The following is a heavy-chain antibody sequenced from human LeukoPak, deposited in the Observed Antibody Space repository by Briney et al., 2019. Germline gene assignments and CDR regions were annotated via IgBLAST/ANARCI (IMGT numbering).Heavy chain of an antibody. CDR3: ARDLGQQLVLWFGP. D-gene: IGHD6-13*01. CDR1: GASFSDYY. Sequence: SETLSLTCAVYGASFSDYYWTWIRQPPGRGLEWIGEINHSGSTNYNPSLKSRVTMSVDTSKNQFSLKLSSVTAADTAVYYCARDLGQQLVLWFGPWGQGTLVTVSS. V-gene: IGHV4-34*01. CDR2: INHSGST. J-gene: IGHJ5*02.